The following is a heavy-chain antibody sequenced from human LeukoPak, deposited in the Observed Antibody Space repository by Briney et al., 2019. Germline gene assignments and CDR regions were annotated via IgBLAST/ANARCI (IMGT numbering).Heavy chain of an antibody. CDR1: GFTFSRHA. J-gene: IGHJ6*03. D-gene: IGHD2-2*01. CDR3: TSIPRSTIPYYYYYYMDV. Sequence: PGGSLRLSCAASGFTFSRHAMSWVRQAPGKGLEWVSAIRGSGGTTYYADSVKGRFTISRDNSKNTLYLQMNSLRAEDTAVYYCTSIPRSTIPYYYYYYMDVWGKGTTVTVSS. CDR2: IRGSGGTT. V-gene: IGHV3-23*01.